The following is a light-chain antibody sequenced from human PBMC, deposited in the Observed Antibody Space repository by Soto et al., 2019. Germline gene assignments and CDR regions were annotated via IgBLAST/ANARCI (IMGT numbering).Light chain of an antibody. Sequence: QLVLTQSPSASASLGASVKLTCTLSSGHSNYAIAWHQQQPEKGPRYLMKLNNDGSHSKGDGIPDRFSGSSSGAERYLTIPSLQSEDESDYYCQTWDTGISVVFGGGTKVTVL. V-gene: IGLV4-69*01. CDR3: QTWDTGISVV. CDR1: SGHSNYA. J-gene: IGLJ2*01. CDR2: LNNDGSH.